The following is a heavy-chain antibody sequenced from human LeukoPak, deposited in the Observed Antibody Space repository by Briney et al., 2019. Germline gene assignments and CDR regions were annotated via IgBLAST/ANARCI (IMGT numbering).Heavy chain of an antibody. D-gene: IGHD2-2*01. CDR3: ARSLGYCNTTSCYAFGY. Sequence: SETLSLTCAVYGGSFSGYYWSWIRLPPGKGLEWIGEINHSGSTNYNPSLKSRVTISVDTSENQFSLKLSSVTAADTAVYYCARSLGYCNTTSCYAFGYWGQGTLVTVSS. CDR1: GGSFSGYY. V-gene: IGHV4-34*01. J-gene: IGHJ4*02. CDR2: INHSGST.